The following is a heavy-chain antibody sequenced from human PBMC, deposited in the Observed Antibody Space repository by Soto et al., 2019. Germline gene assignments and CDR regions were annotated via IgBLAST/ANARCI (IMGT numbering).Heavy chain of an antibody. CDR1: GGSFSGYY. V-gene: IGHV4-34*01. CDR3: ARWELPTMYAFDI. CDR2: INHSGGT. D-gene: IGHD1-26*01. Sequence: ASETLSLTCAVYGGSFSGYYWSWIRQPPGKGLEWIGEINHSGGTNYNPSLKSRVTISVDTSKNQFSLKLSSVTAADTAVYYCARWELPTMYAFDIWGQGTMVTVSS. J-gene: IGHJ3*02.